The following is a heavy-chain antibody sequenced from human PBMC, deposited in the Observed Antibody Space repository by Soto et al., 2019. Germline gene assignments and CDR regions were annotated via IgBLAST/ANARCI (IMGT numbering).Heavy chain of an antibody. CDR2: INHSGST. Sequence: QVQLQQWGAGLLKPSETLSLTCGVYGGSFNSYYWSWIRQPPGKGLEWIGEINHSGSTNYNPSLKSRVTISVDTSKKQFSLRLSSVTAADTAVYYCARDLGWNYYHYYGMDVWGQGTTVIVSS. CDR1: GGSFNSYY. V-gene: IGHV4-34*01. CDR3: ARDLGWNYYHYYGMDV. J-gene: IGHJ6*02. D-gene: IGHD1-1*01.